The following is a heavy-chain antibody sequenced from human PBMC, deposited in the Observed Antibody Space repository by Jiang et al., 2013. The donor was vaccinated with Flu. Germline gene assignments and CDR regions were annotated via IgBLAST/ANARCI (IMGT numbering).Heavy chain of an antibody. CDR2: IYYSGST. D-gene: IGHD3-22*01. V-gene: IGHV4-59*08. J-gene: IGHJ4*02. CDR3: ALSYYDSSGYYSEPFDY. CDR1: GGSISSYY. Sequence: GPGLVKPSETLSLTCTVSGGSISSYYWSWIRQPPGKGLEWIGYIYYSGSTNYNPSLKSRVTISVDTSKNQFSLKLSSVTAADTAVYYCALSYYDSSGYYSEPFDYWGQGTLVTVSS.